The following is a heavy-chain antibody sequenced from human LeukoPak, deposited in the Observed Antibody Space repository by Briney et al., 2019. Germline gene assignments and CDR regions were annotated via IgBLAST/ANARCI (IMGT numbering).Heavy chain of an antibody. J-gene: IGHJ3*02. V-gene: IGHV3-48*01. CDR2: ISSSSSPM. CDR1: GFIFSSYS. CDR3: ARAINWADAFDI. Sequence: GGPLRLCCAASGFIFSSYSMNWLRPARGRGVEGVSYISSSSSPMYYADSVKGRFTISRDNAKNSLYLQMNSLRAEDTAVYYCARAINWADAFDIWGQGTMVTVSS. D-gene: IGHD1-1*01.